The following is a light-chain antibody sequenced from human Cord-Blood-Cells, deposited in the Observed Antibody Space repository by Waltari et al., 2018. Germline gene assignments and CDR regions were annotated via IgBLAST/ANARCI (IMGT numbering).Light chain of an antibody. J-gene: IGKJ4*01. CDR1: QSVSSN. Sequence: EIVMTPSPATLSVSPAERANLSCRASQSVSSNLAWYQQKPGQAPRLLIYGASTRATGIPARFSGSGSGTEFTLTISSLQSEDFAVYYCQQYNNWPLTFGGGTKVEIK. CDR2: GAS. V-gene: IGKV3-15*01. CDR3: QQYNNWPLT.